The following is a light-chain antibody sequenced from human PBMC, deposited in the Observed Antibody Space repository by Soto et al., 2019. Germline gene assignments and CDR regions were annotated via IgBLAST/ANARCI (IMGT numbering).Light chain of an antibody. CDR3: QQYNNWPLT. Sequence: LQMTHTPSTLSASVGYRVTITFLASQSISSLLAWYQQKPGKSPKLLIYKASSLESGVPSRFSGSGSGTEFTLTISSLQSEDFAVYYCQQYNNWPLTFGGGTKVDIK. CDR2: KAS. V-gene: IGKV1-5*03. J-gene: IGKJ4*01. CDR1: QSISSL.